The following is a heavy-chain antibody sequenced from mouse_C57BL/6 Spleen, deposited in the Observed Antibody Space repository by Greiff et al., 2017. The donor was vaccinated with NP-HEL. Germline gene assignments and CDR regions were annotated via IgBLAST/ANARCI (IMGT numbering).Heavy chain of an antibody. CDR2: INPSTGGT. CDR3: ARKGYYDYDGYAMDY. CDR1: GYSFTGYY. V-gene: IGHV1-42*01. D-gene: IGHD2-4*01. Sequence: VQLQQSGPELVKPGASVKISCKASGYSFTGYYMNWVKQSPEKSLEWIGEINPSTGGTTYNQKFKAKATLTVDKSSSTAYMQLKSLTSEDSAVYYCARKGYYDYDGYAMDYWGQGTSVTVSS. J-gene: IGHJ4*01.